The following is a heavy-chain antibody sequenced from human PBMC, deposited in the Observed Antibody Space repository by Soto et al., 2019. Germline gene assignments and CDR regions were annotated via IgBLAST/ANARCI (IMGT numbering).Heavy chain of an antibody. CDR2: VNPILSMS. J-gene: IGHJ4*02. D-gene: IGHD3-10*01. CDR3: ASSYGSGYRAFDY. V-gene: IGHV1-69*02. CDR1: GDTFSFYS. Sequence: QVQLVQSGAEVKRPGSSVKVSCKTSGDTFSFYSINWVRQAPGLGPEWMGRVNPILSMSNYAQRLQGRVTMTADKSTSAAYMELRSLRSEDTAIYYCASSYGSGYRAFDYWGQGALVTVSS.